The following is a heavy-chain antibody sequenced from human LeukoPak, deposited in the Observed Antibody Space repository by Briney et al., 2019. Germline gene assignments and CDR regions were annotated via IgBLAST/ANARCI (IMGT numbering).Heavy chain of an antibody. D-gene: IGHD2-21*02. CDR3: ARDLLGVTTRNWFDP. CDR2: ISSGGSII. CDR1: GFTFSDYY. J-gene: IGHJ5*02. Sequence: PGGSLRLSCGASGFTFSDYYMNWIRQAPGKGLEWISYISSGGSIIHYADSVKGRFTISRDNAKNSLYLQMNSLRAEDTAVYYCARDLLGVTTRNWFDPWGQGTLVTVSS. V-gene: IGHV3-11*01.